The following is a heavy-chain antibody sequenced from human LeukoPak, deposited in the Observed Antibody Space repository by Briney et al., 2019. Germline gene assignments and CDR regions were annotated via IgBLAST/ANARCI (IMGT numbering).Heavy chain of an antibody. Sequence: GGSLRLSCAASGFSFSSYWMHWVRQAPGKGPVWVSLISNDESTIIYADSVKGRFTISRDNAKNSLYLQMNSLRAEDTAVYYCARVFYHYDSNGHDAFDIWGQGTMVTVSS. CDR3: ARVFYHYDSNGHDAFDI. J-gene: IGHJ3*02. CDR2: ISNDESTI. CDR1: GFSFSSYW. D-gene: IGHD3-22*01. V-gene: IGHV3-74*01.